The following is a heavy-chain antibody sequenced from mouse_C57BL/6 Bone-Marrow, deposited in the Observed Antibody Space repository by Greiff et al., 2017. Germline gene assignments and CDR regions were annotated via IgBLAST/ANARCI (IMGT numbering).Heavy chain of an antibody. CDR3: ARDAGPFDY. CDR2: INYDGSST. J-gene: IGHJ2*01. CDR1: GFTFSDYY. V-gene: IGHV5-16*01. Sequence: VQLKQSEGGLVQPGSSMKLSCTASGFTFSDYYMAWVRQVPEKGLEWVANINYDGSSTYYLDSLKSRFIISRDNAKNILYLQMSSLKSEDTATYYCARDAGPFDYWGQGTTRTVSS.